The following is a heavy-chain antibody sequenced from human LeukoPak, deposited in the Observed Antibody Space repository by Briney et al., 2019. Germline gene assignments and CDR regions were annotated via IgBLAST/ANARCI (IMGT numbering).Heavy chain of an antibody. CDR1: GGSISSYY. V-gene: IGHV4-59*03. J-gene: IGHJ4*02. CDR3: AGRSRSGWYYGY. CDR2: IYYSGST. D-gene: IGHD6-19*01. Sequence: SETLSLTCTVSGGSISSYYWSWLRQPPGKGLEWIGYIYYSGSTNYNPSLKSRVTISVDTSKNQFSLKLSSVTAADTAFYYCAGRSRSGWYYGYWGQGTLVTVSS.